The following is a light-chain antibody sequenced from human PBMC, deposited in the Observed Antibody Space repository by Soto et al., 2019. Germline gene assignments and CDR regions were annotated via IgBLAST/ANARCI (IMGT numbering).Light chain of an antibody. Sequence: EIVLTQSPATLSLSPGERATLSCRASQSVSSYLAWYQQKPGQAPRLLIYDASNRATGIPARFSGSGYGTDFNLTISSLEPEEFAVYYCQQRSNWPLTFGGGTKVEIK. V-gene: IGKV3-11*01. CDR3: QQRSNWPLT. J-gene: IGKJ4*01. CDR1: QSVSSY. CDR2: DAS.